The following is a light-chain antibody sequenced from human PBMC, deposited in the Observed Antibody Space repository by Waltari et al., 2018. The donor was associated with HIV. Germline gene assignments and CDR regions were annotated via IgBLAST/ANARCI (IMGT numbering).Light chain of an antibody. CDR2: GND. CDR1: SSNIGSHT. V-gene: IGLV1-44*01. Sequence: QSELTQPPSTSGAPGQRVTISCSGSSSNIGSHTVNWYQHLPGATPKLLIYGNDQWPSGVPDRFSGSTSGTSASLAISGLLSEDEGDYYCATWDDSLKGVIFGGGTKLTVL. CDR3: ATWDDSLKGVI. J-gene: IGLJ2*01.